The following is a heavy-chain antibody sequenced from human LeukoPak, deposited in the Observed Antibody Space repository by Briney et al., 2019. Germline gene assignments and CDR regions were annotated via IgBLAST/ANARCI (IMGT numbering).Heavy chain of an antibody. CDR2: ISGSGGST. J-gene: IGHJ5*02. V-gene: IGHV3-23*01. CDR1: GFTFSSYG. D-gene: IGHD1-26*01. CDR3: AKDRGSIVGATSWFDP. Sequence: GTLRLSCAASGFTFSSYGMSWVRQAPGKGLEWVSAISGSGGSTYYADSVKGRFTISRDNSKNTLYLQMNSLRAEDTAVYYCAKDRGSIVGATSWFDPWGQGTLVTVSS.